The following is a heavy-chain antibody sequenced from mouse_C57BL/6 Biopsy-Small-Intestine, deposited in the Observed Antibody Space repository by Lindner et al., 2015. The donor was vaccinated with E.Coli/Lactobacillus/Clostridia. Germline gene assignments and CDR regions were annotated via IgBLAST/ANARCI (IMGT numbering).Heavy chain of an antibody. Sequence: VQLQESGAELARPGASVKMSCKTSGYTFTSYWMHWVKQRPGQGLEWIGAIYPGNSDTSYNQKFKGKAKLTAVTSASTAYMELSSLTNEDSAVYYCTRWYYGSGWYFDVWGTGTTVTVSS. V-gene: IGHV1-5*01. D-gene: IGHD1-1*01. CDR2: IYPGNSDT. CDR3: TRWYYGSGWYFDV. CDR1: GYTFTSYW. J-gene: IGHJ1*03.